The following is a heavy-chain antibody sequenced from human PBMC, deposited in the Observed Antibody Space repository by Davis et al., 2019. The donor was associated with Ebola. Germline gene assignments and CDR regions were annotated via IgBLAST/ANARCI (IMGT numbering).Heavy chain of an antibody. D-gene: IGHD7-27*01. CDR1: GYTFTSYG. CDR3: AREGNWDDAFDI. J-gene: IGHJ3*02. Sequence: ASVKVSCKASGYTFTSYGISWVRQAPGQGLEWMGWISAYNGNTNYAQKLQGRVTMTTDTSTSTAYLDLRSLKSEDTAVYYCAREGNWDDAFDIWGQGTMVTVSS. CDR2: ISAYNGNT. V-gene: IGHV1-18*04.